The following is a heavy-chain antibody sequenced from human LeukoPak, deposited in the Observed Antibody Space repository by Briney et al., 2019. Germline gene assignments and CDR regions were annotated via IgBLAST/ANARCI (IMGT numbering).Heavy chain of an antibody. V-gene: IGHV4-39*01. CDR3: ASQDTGYSSSWYVGPH. D-gene: IGHD6-13*01. J-gene: IGHJ4*02. Sequence: SETLSLTCTVSGGPISSSSYYWGWIRQPPGKGLEWIVSIYYSGSTYYNPSLKSRVTISVDTSKNQFSLKLSSVAAADTAVYYCASQDTGYSSSWYVGPHWGQGTLVTVS. CDR1: GGPISSSSYY. CDR2: IYYSGST.